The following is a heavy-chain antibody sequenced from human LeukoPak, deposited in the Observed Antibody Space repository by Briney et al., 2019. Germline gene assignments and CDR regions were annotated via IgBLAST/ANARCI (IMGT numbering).Heavy chain of an antibody. CDR2: INPNSGGT. CDR3: ARENEVSGSSWFDP. D-gene: IGHD1-26*01. J-gene: IGHJ5*02. Sequence: ASVKVSCKASGYTFTGYYMHWVRQAPGQGLEWMGWINPNSGGTNYAQKFQGRVTMTRDTSISTAYMELSRLRSDDTAVYYCARENEVSGSSWFDPWGQGTLVTVSS. CDR1: GYTFTGYY. V-gene: IGHV1-2*02.